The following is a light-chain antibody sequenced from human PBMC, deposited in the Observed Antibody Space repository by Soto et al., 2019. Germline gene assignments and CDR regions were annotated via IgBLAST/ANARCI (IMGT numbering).Light chain of an antibody. CDR3: SSYTSSSTLYV. CDR2: DVS. J-gene: IGLJ1*01. CDR1: SSDVGGYNY. V-gene: IGLV2-14*01. Sequence: ALTQPAYVSGSPGQSITISCTGTSSDVGGYNYVSWYQQHPGKAPKLMIYDVSNRPSGVSNRFSGSKSGNTASLTISGLQAEDEADYYCSSYTSSSTLYVFGTGTKVTVL.